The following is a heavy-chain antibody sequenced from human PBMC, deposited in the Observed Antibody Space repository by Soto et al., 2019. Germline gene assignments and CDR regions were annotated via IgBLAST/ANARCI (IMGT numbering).Heavy chain of an antibody. CDR3: ARDLTTASPRDY. V-gene: IGHV3-53*01. CDR1: GFTVSSNY. D-gene: IGHD4-17*01. CDR2: IYSGGST. J-gene: IGHJ4*02. Sequence: GGSLRLSCAASGFTVSSNYMSWVRQAPGKGLEWVSVIYSGGSTYYADSVKGRFTISRDNSKNTLYLQMNSLRAEDTAVYYCARDLTTASPRDYWGQGTLVTVSS.